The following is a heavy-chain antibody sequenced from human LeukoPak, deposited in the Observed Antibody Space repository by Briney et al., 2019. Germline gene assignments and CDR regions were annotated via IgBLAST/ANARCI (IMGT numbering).Heavy chain of an antibody. Sequence: ASVKVSCKASGYTFTGYYMHWVRQAPGQGLEWMGWMNPNSGNTGYAQKFQGRVTMTRNTSISTAYMELSSLRSEDTAVYYCARGERFDPWGQGTLVTVPS. CDR3: ARGERFDP. J-gene: IGHJ5*02. CDR1: GYTFTGYY. V-gene: IGHV1-8*02. CDR2: MNPNSGNT.